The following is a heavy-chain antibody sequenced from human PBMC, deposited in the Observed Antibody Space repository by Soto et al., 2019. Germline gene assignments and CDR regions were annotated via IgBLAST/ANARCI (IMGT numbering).Heavy chain of an antibody. CDR3: ARTLEPHADYFDY. V-gene: IGHV4-31*03. Sequence: SETLSITCTVSGGSISSGGYYWSWIRQHPGKGLEWIGYIYYSGSTYYNPSLKSRVTISVDTSKNQFSLKLSSVTAADTAVYYCARTLEPHADYFDYWGQGTLVTVSS. CDR1: GGSISSGGYY. D-gene: IGHD1-1*01. J-gene: IGHJ4*02. CDR2: IYYSGST.